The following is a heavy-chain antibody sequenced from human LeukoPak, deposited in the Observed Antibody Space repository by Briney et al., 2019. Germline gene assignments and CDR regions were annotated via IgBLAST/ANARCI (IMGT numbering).Heavy chain of an antibody. D-gene: IGHD3-10*01. CDR2: IYYSGST. J-gene: IGHJ5*02. Sequence: PSETLSLTCTVSGGSISSYYWSWIRQPPGKGLEWIGYIYYSGSTNYNPSLKSRVTISVDTSKNQFSLKLSSVTAADTAVYYCARLLWFGELRWFDPWGQGTLVTVSS. CDR3: ARLLWFGELRWFDP. CDR1: GGSISSYY. V-gene: IGHV4-59*08.